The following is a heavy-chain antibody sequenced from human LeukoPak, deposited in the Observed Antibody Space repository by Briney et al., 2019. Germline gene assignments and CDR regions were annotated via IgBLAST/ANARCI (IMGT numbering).Heavy chain of an antibody. CDR3: ARDASRDLLYDAYDFWSGYLPRDAFDI. CDR2: ISSSSSYI. Sequence: PGGSLRLSCAASGFTFSSYSMNWVRQAPGKGLEWVSSISSSSSYIYYADSVKGRFTISRDNAKNSLYLQMNSLRAEDTAVYRCARDASRDLLYDAYDFWSGYLPRDAFDIWGQGTMVTVSS. V-gene: IGHV3-21*01. J-gene: IGHJ3*02. D-gene: IGHD3-3*01. CDR1: GFTFSSYS.